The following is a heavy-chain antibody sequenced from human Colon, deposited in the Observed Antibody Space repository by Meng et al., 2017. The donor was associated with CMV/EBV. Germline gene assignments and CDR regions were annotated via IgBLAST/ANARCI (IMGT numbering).Heavy chain of an antibody. D-gene: IGHD2-15*01. CDR3: ARDVGGMDV. J-gene: IGHJ6*02. Sequence: GESLKISCAASRFTFSDNYMSWVRQAPGKGLEWVSAISGSGGSTYYADSVKGRFTISRDNSKNTLYLQMGSLRAEDMAVYYCARDVGGMDVWGQGTTVTVSS. CDR2: ISGSGGST. V-gene: IGHV3-66*01. CDR1: RFTFSDNY.